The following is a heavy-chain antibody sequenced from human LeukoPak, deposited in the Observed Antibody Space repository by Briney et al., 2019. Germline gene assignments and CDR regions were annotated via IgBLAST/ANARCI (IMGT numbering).Heavy chain of an antibody. CDR2: INHSGST. Sequence: SETLSLTCAVYGGSFSGYYWSWIRQPPGKGLEWIGEINHSGSTNYNPSPKSRVTISVDTSKNQFSLKLSSVTAADTAVYYCARGGGYSYGHLYNWFDPWGQGTLVTVSS. J-gene: IGHJ5*02. V-gene: IGHV4-34*01. D-gene: IGHD5-18*01. CDR1: GGSFSGYY. CDR3: ARGGGYSYGHLYNWFDP.